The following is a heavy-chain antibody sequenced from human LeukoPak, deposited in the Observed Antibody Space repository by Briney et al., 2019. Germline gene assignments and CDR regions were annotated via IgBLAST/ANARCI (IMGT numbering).Heavy chain of an antibody. CDR2: IHPSGTT. D-gene: IGHD3-16*01. CDR3: ARGDYYDGGGRNWFDP. CDR1: GSSMSDYY. Sequence: SEALSLTCTVSGSSMSDYYWSFIRQPAGKGREWIGLIHPSGTTYFNPSLKSRVTMSVDTSQSQFSLRLTSMTAADTAVYFCARGDYYDGGGRNWFDPWGQGILVAVSS. J-gene: IGHJ5*02. V-gene: IGHV4-4*07.